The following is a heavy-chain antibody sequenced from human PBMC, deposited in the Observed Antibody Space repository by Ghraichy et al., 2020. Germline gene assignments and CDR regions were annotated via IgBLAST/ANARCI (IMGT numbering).Heavy chain of an antibody. CDR3: TTGIGFGSFDY. CDR2: IKSKTDGGTT. CDR1: GFTFSNAW. J-gene: IGHJ4*02. V-gene: IGHV3-15*07. D-gene: IGHD3-10*01. Sequence: LSLTCAASGFTFSNAWMNWVRQAPGKGLEWVGRIKSKTDGGTTDYAAPVKGRFTISRDDSKNTLYLQMNSLKTEDTAVYYCTTGIGFGSFDYWGQGTLVTVSS.